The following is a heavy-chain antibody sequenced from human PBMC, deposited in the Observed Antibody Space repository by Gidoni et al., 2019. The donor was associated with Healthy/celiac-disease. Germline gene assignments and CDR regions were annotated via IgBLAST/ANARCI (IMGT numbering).Heavy chain of an antibody. D-gene: IGHD1-26*01. CDR2: ISSSGSTI. J-gene: IGHJ6*02. CDR3: ARRTVSGSYFDYYYYGMDV. CDR1: GFTFSRYE. Sequence: EVQLVASGGGLVQPGGSLRLSCAASGFTFSRYEMNWVRQAPGKGLEWVSYISSSGSTIYYADSVKGRFTISRDNAKNSLYLQMNSLRAEDTAVYYCARRTVSGSYFDYYYYGMDVWGQGTTVTVSS. V-gene: IGHV3-48*03.